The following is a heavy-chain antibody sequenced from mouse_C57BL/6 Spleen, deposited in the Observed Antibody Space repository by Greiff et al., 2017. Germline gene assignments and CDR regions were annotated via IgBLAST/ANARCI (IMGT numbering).Heavy chain of an antibody. CDR2: IDPSDSYT. V-gene: IGHV1-59*01. CDR3: ARTITAVVD. CDR1: GYTFTSYW. Sequence: VQLQQPGAELVRPGTSVKLSCKASGYTFTSYWMHWVKQRPGQGLEWIGVIDPSDSYTNYNQKFKGKATLTVDTSSGTAYMQLSSLTSEDSAVYYCARTITAVVDWGQGTTLTVSS. J-gene: IGHJ2*01. D-gene: IGHD1-1*01.